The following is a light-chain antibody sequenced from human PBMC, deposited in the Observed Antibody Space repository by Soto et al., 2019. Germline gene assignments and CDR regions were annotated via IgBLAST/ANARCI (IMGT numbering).Light chain of an antibody. V-gene: IGKV3-20*01. CDR1: QSVGTNS. CDR2: GAS. CDR3: QQYGSSVIT. Sequence: EIVLTQSPDTLSLSPGERATLSCRASQSVGTNSLAWYQQRPGQAPRPLIYGASRRATGTPDRFSGSGSGTDFTLVISRLEPEDFAVYYCQQYGSSVITFGGGTKVDIK. J-gene: IGKJ4*01.